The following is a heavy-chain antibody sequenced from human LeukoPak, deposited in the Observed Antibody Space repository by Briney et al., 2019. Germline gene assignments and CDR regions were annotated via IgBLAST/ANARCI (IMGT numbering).Heavy chain of an antibody. Sequence: GGSLRLSCAASGFTFSSYAIHWVRQAPGKGLEYVSGISSDGGITYYVNSVKGRFTISRDNYKNTLYLQVGSLRTEDMAVYYCARAVSIAAAPLFDSWGQGTLVTVSS. CDR1: GFTFSSYA. CDR2: ISSDGGIT. D-gene: IGHD6-13*01. CDR3: ARAVSIAAAPLFDS. V-gene: IGHV3-64*01. J-gene: IGHJ4*02.